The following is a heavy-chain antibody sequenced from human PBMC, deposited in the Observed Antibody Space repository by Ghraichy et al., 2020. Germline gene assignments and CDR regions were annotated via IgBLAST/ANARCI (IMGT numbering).Heavy chain of an antibody. Sequence: GGSLRLSCAASGFTFSSYSMNWVRQAPGKGLEWVSSISSSSSYIYYADSVKGRFTISRDNAKNSLYLQMNSLRAEDTAVYYCARDTFARYFDWQTDAFDIWGQGTMVTVSS. CDR2: ISSSSSYI. V-gene: IGHV3-21*01. CDR3: ARDTFARYFDWQTDAFDI. CDR1: GFTFSSYS. D-gene: IGHD3-9*01. J-gene: IGHJ3*02.